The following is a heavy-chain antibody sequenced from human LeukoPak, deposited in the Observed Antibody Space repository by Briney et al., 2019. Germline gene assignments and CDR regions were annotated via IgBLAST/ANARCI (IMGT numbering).Heavy chain of an antibody. Sequence: ASVKVSFKASGYTFTSYDINWVRQATGQGLEWVGWMNPNSGNTGYAQKFQGRVTMTKNTSISTAYMDLTSLRSEDTAVYYCARALSWTTESYYYMDVWGKGTTVTVS. CDR3: ARALSWTTESYYYMDV. CDR1: GYTFTSYD. D-gene: IGHD3/OR15-3a*01. CDR2: MNPNSGNT. J-gene: IGHJ6*03. V-gene: IGHV1-8*01.